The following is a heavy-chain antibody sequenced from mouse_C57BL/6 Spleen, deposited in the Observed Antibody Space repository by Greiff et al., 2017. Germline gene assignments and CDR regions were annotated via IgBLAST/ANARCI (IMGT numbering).Heavy chain of an antibody. J-gene: IGHJ2*01. Sequence: LQESGAELVKPGASVKISCKASGYAFSSYWMNWVKQRPGKGLEWIGQIYPGDGDTNYNGKFKGKATLTADKSSSTAYMQLSSLTSEDSAVYFCARGEQDYFDYWGQGTTLTVSS. CDR2: IYPGDGDT. V-gene: IGHV1-80*01. CDR3: ARGEQDYFDY. CDR1: GYAFSSYW.